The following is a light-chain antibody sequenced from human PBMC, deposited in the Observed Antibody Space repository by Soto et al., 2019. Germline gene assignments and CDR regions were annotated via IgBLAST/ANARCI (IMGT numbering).Light chain of an antibody. Sequence: QSVLTPPPSVSGAPGQRVTISFTGSSSNIGAGYPVHWYQQLPGTAPKLLVAGNRPSGVPDRFSVSKSGASASLAITGLQAEDEADYYCQSYDSSLSRRWVFGGGTKLTVL. CDR3: QSYDSSLSRRWV. CDR2: G. J-gene: IGLJ3*02. CDR1: SSNIGAGYP. V-gene: IGLV1-40*01.